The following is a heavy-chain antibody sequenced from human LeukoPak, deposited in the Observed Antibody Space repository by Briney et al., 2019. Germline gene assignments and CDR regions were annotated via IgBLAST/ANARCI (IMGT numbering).Heavy chain of an antibody. CDR3: ARTHGYGDRYNWFDP. Sequence: ASVTVSCKASGYTFTSYGISWLRQAPGQGLEWMGWISAYNGNTHYAQKLQGRVTMTTDTSSSTAYMELRSLRSDDTAVYYCARTHGYGDRYNWFDPWGQGTLVTVSS. V-gene: IGHV1-18*01. J-gene: IGHJ5*02. CDR2: ISAYNGNT. CDR1: GYTFTSYG. D-gene: IGHD4-17*01.